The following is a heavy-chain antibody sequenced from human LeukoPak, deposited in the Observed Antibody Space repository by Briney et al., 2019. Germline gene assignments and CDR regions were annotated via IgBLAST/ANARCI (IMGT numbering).Heavy chain of an antibody. D-gene: IGHD3-9*01. J-gene: IGHJ3*02. Sequence: SETLSLTCTVSGGSISSYYWSWIRQPPGKGLEWIGYIYYSGSTNYNPSLKSRVTISVDTSKNQFSLKRSSVTAADTAVYYCARGPRYFDWLLSGHDAFDIWGQGTMVTVSS. CDR2: IYYSGST. V-gene: IGHV4-59*01. CDR3: ARGPRYFDWLLSGHDAFDI. CDR1: GGSISSYY.